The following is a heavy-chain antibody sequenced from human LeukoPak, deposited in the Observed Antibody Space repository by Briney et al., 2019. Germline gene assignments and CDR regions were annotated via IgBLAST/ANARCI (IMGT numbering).Heavy chain of an antibody. J-gene: IGHJ4*02. CDR2: ISGSGYTT. D-gene: IGHD2-8*02. Sequence: PGGSLRLSCVVSGFTFRNYAMNWVRQAPGKGLQWVSAISGSGYTTYYADSVKARFTISRDNSKNTLYLQMNSLSADDTAVYSCAKESHDGTGWDLYYWGQGNLVSLFS. CDR1: GFTFRNYA. CDR3: AKESHDGTGWDLYY. V-gene: IGHV3-23*01.